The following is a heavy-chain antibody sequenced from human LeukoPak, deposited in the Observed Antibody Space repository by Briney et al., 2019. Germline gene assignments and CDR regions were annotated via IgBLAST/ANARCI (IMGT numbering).Heavy chain of an antibody. CDR2: IYYSGST. CDR3: ARVERVGAELFDY. V-gene: IGHV4-30-4*01. D-gene: IGHD1-26*01. CDR1: DGSISSGDYY. Sequence: SQTLSLTCTVSDGSISSGDYYWSWIRQPPGKGLEWIGYIYYSGSTYYNPSLKSRVTISVDTSKNQFSLKLSSVTAADTAVYYCARVERVGAELFDYWGQGTLVTVSS. J-gene: IGHJ4*02.